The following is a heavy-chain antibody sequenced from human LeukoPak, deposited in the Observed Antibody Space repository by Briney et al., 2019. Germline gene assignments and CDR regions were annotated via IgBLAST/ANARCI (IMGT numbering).Heavy chain of an antibody. Sequence: ASVKVSCKASGYTFTNYGVSWVRQAPGQGLEWMGWISAYNGNTDYAQKLQGRVTMTTDTSTSTAYMELRSLRSDDTAVYYCARDYHDYGDQFDYWGQGTLVTVSS. CDR2: ISAYNGNT. D-gene: IGHD4-17*01. CDR1: GYTFTNYG. J-gene: IGHJ4*02. CDR3: ARDYHDYGDQFDY. V-gene: IGHV1-18*01.